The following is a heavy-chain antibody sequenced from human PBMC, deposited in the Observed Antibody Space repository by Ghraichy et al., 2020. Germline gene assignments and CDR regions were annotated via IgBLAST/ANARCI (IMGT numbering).Heavy chain of an antibody. V-gene: IGHV5-51*01. CDR3: ARQGKDGYRVVDY. CDR2: IYPGDSDT. D-gene: IGHD5-24*01. Sequence: GGGGGVPGGGLGWMGNIYPGDSDTIYSPSFQGQVTISADRSITTAYLQWSSLKASDTAMYYCARQGKDGYRVVDYWGQGTLVTVSS. J-gene: IGHJ4*02.